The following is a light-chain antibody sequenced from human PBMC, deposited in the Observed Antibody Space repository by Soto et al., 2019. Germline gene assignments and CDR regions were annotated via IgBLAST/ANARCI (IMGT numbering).Light chain of an antibody. Sequence: EIVLTQPPGTLSLSPGERATLSCRASQSVSNNYLAWYQQKPGQAPRLLIYGASNRVTGIPDRFSGSGSGTDFTLTISRLEPEDFAVYHCQQYGSSGTFGQGTKVDIK. CDR3: QQYGSSGT. CDR1: QSVSNNY. CDR2: GAS. V-gene: IGKV3-20*01. J-gene: IGKJ1*01.